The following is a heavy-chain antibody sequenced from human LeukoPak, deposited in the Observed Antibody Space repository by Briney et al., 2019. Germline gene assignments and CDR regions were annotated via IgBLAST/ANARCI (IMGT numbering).Heavy chain of an antibody. CDR3: ARDAMKVRLTPDY. CDR1: GYTFTTYG. D-gene: IGHD1-1*01. CDR2: IDTDNGNT. Sequence: ASVKVSCKTSGYTFTTYGISWVRQAPGQGLEWMGYIDTDNGNTNYAQRFQGRVTMTTDTSTSTAYVEVKTLTSDDTAVYYCARDAMKVRLTPDYRGEGTPVTVSS. V-gene: IGHV1-18*01. J-gene: IGHJ4*02.